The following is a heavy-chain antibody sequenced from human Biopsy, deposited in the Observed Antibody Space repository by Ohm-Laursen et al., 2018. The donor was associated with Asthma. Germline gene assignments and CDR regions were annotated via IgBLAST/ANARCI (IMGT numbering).Heavy chain of an antibody. CDR1: GFSVSTKY. CDR2: IYNGDNT. D-gene: IGHD5-24*01. CDR3: ARISRLGYNSLDYGMDV. V-gene: IGHV3-53*01. J-gene: IGHJ6*02. Sequence: SLRLSCAASGFSVSTKYMSWVRQAPGKGLEWVSLIYNGDNTYYADSVKGRFTISRDHSKLYLQMNNLRAEDTAVYHCARISRLGYNSLDYGMDVWGQGTTVTVSS.